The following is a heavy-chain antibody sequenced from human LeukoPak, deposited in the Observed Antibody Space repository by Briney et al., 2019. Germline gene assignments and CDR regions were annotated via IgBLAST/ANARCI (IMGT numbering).Heavy chain of an antibody. CDR1: GFTFSSCA. D-gene: IGHD3-22*01. CDR2: ISYDGSNK. V-gene: IGHV3-30*04. CDR3: ATAPYDSIGIFDY. Sequence: GGSLRLSCVASGFTFSSCAIHWVRQAPGKGLEWVAVISYDGSNKYYADSVKGRFTISRDNSKNTLYLQMNSLRTEDTALYYCATAPYDSIGIFDYWGQGTLVTVSS. J-gene: IGHJ4*02.